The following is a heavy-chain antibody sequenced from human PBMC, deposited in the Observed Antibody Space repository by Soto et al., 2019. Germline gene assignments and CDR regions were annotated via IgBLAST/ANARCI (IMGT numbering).Heavy chain of an antibody. J-gene: IGHJ6*02. Sequence: GASVKVSCKASGYTFTSYDINWVRQATGQGLEWMGWMNPNSGNTGYAQKFQGRVTMTRNTSISTAYMELSSLRSEDTAVYYCASNGPTIFGVVISPYGMDVWGQGTTVTVSS. D-gene: IGHD3-3*01. CDR1: GYTFTSYD. V-gene: IGHV1-8*01. CDR2: MNPNSGNT. CDR3: ASNGPTIFGVVISPYGMDV.